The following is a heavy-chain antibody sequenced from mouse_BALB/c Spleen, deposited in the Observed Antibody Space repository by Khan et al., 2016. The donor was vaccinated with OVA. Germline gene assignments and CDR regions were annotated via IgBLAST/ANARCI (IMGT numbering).Heavy chain of an antibody. V-gene: IGHV1-4*01. CDR2: INPSNGYT. J-gene: IGHJ3*01. CDR3: VRDGAYHRNDGWFAY. D-gene: IGHD2-14*01. Sequence: QIQLVQSGAELARPWASVKMSCKASGYTFTSYTIHWIKKRPGQGLEWIGYINPSNGYTNYNQKFKDKATLTTDKSPTTAYLQLSSLTSDDAAVYNCVRDGAYHRNDGWFAYWGQGTLVTVSA. CDR1: GYTFTSYT.